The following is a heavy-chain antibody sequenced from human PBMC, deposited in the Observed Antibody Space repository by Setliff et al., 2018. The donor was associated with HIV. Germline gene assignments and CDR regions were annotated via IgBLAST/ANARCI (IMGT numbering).Heavy chain of an antibody. V-gene: IGHV5-51*01. Sequence: RGESLKISCQGSGYSFNTYWIGWVRQRPGKGLEWMGIVYPGDSETRYSPSFQGQVTISADKSISTAYLQWSSLMASDTAMYYCARGSSSVNYYHYGLDVWGQGTTVTVSS. D-gene: IGHD3-10*01. CDR3: ARGSSSVNYYHYGLDV. J-gene: IGHJ6*02. CDR2: VYPGDSET. CDR1: GYSFNTYW.